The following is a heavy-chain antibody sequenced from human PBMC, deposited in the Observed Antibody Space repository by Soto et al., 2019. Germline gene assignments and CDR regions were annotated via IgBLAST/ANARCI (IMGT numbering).Heavy chain of an antibody. CDR1: GLTFSSYG. CDR2: ISYNGSNK. Sequence: XGSLRLSGAASGLTFSSYGMHWLRQAAGKGLEWVAVISYNGSNKYYADAVKGRFTISRDNSKNTMYLQLNSQRAEDTAVYYCERERGVGSGWDLNWFDSWGQGTLVTVSS. V-gene: IGHV3-30*03. CDR3: ERERGVGSGWDLNWFDS. D-gene: IGHD6-19*01. J-gene: IGHJ5*01.